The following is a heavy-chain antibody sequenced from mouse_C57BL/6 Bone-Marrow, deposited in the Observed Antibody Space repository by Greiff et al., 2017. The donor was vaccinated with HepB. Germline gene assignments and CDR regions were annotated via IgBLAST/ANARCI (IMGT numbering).Heavy chain of an antibody. Sequence: EVNLVESGGDLVKPGGSLKLSCAASGFTFSSYGMSWVRQTPDKRLEWVATISSGGSYTYYPDSVKGRFTISRDNAKNTLYLQMSRLKSEDTAMYYCARHEDSRRDYWGQGTTLTVSS. J-gene: IGHJ2*01. CDR3: ARHEDSRRDY. D-gene: IGHD2-12*01. CDR2: ISSGGSYT. V-gene: IGHV5-6*01. CDR1: GFTFSSYG.